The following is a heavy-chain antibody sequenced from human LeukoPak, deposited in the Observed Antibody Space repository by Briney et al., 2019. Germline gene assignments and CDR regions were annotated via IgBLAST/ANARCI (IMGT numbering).Heavy chain of an antibody. V-gene: IGHV1-18*01. Sequence: GASVKVSCKAPGYTFTSYGISWVRQAPGQGLEWMGWISAYNGNTNYAQKLQGRVTMTTDTSTSTAYMELRSLRSDDTAVYYCARDTCSSTSCYAGVRGFDYWGQGTLVTVSS. CDR1: GYTFTSYG. D-gene: IGHD2-2*01. J-gene: IGHJ4*02. CDR3: ARDTCSSTSCYAGVRGFDY. CDR2: ISAYNGNT.